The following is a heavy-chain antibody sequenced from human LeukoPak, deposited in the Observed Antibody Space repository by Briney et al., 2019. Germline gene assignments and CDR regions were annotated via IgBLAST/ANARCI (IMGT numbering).Heavy chain of an antibody. D-gene: IGHD6-13*01. J-gene: IGHJ4*02. V-gene: IGHV4-61*08. CDR1: GGSISSGGYY. CDR3: ARRLAPLSSSSTEYYSDY. Sequence: SETLSLTCTVSGGSISSGGYYWSWIRQPPGKGLEWIGYIYYSGSTNYNPSLKSRVTISVDTSKNQFSLKLSSVTAADTAVYYCARRLAPLSSSSTEYYSDYWGQGTLVTVSS. CDR2: IYYSGST.